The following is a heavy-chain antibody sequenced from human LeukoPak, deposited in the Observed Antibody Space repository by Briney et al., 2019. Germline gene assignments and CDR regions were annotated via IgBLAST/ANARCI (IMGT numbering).Heavy chain of an antibody. J-gene: IGHJ4*02. V-gene: IGHV4-34*01. Sequence: SETLSLTCAVYGGSFSGYYWSWIRQPPGKGLEWIGEINHSGSTSYSPSLKSRVTISMDKSKNQISLRLTSVTAADTAVYYCARSPTKRVPEDYWGQGALVTVSS. D-gene: IGHD2-2*01. CDR1: GGSFSGYY. CDR3: ARSPTKRVPEDY. CDR2: INHSGST.